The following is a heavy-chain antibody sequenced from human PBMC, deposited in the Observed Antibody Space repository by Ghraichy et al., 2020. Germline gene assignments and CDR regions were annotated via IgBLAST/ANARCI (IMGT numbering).Heavy chain of an antibody. Sequence: LSLTCAASGFTFSTYAMSWVRQAPGKGLEWVSTISGSGGTTYYADSVKGRFTISRDNPKNTLYLQMNGLRAEDTAVYYCAKVGVVTEYYFDFWGQGTLVTVSS. CDR1: GFTFSTYA. CDR3: AKVGVVTEYYFDF. J-gene: IGHJ4*02. V-gene: IGHV3-23*01. D-gene: IGHD3-3*01. CDR2: ISGSGGTT.